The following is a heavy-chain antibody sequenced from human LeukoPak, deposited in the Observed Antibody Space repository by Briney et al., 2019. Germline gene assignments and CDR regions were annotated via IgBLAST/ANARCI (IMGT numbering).Heavy chain of an antibody. CDR3: AREWDSGSYYLGYFDY. J-gene: IGHJ4*02. Sequence: PGGSLRLSCAASGFTFSDHYMDWVRQAPGKGLEWVGRIRNKANSYTTEYAASVKGRFTISRDDSKNSLYLQMNSLKCEDTAVYYCAREWDSGSYYLGYFDYWGQGTLVTVFS. V-gene: IGHV3-72*01. D-gene: IGHD1-26*01. CDR1: GFTFSDHY. CDR2: IRNKANSYTT.